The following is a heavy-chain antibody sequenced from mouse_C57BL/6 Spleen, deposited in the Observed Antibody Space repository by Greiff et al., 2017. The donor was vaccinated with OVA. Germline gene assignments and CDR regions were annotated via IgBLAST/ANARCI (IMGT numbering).Heavy chain of an antibody. CDR1: GYAFSSSW. D-gene: IGHD1-1*01. Sequence: VMLVESGPELVKPGASVKISCKASGYAFSSSWMNWVKQRPGKGLEWIGRIYPGDGDTNYNGKFKGKATLTADKSSSTAYMQLSSLTSEDSAVYFCAPTTVVDYWYFDVWGTGTTVTVSS. J-gene: IGHJ1*03. CDR2: IYPGDGDT. CDR3: APTTVVDYWYFDV. V-gene: IGHV1-82*01.